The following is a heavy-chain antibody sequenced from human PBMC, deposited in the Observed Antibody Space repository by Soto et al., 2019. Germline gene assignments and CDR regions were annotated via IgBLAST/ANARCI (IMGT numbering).Heavy chain of an antibody. CDR1: GFTFNTYS. CDR3: ARDSITIFGLANHRSFHV. Sequence: EIQLVESGGGLVKPGGSLRLSCSASGFTFNTYSMTWVRQAPGKGLQWVSSISRSHTYIDYADSVRGRFTISRDNARNTLYLQMDSLRAEDTPVSYCARDSITIFGLANHRSFHVWGQWTMVTVS. CDR2: ISRSHTYI. D-gene: IGHD3-3*01. J-gene: IGHJ3*01. V-gene: IGHV3-21*02.